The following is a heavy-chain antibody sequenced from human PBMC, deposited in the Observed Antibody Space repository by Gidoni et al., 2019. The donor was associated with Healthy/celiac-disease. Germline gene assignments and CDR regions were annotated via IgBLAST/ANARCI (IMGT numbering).Heavy chain of an antibody. D-gene: IGHD1-1*01. V-gene: IGHV3-23*01. Sequence: GRFTISRDNSKNTLYLQMNSLRAEDTAVYYCVRDPGKLERPTARGAFDIWGQGTMVTVSS. J-gene: IGHJ3*02. CDR3: VRDPGKLERPTARGAFDI.